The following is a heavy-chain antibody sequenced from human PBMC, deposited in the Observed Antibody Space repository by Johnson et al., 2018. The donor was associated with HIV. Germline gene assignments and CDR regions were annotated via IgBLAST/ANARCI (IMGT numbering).Heavy chain of an antibody. CDR3: AKGFFELDDAFDI. CDR1: GFTFSSYA. V-gene: IGHV3-30*04. Sequence: QVQLVESGGGVVQPGGSLRLSCAASGFTFSSYAMHWVRQAPGKGLEWVAVISYDGSNKYYADSVKGRFTISRDNSKNTLYLQMNSLRAEDTAVYYCAKGFFELDDAFDIWGQGTMVTVSS. CDR2: ISYDGSNK. J-gene: IGHJ3*02. D-gene: IGHD3/OR15-3a*01.